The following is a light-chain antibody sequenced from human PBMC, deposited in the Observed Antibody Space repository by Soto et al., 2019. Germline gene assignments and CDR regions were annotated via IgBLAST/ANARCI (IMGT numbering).Light chain of an antibody. CDR1: SSDVGSYNL. J-gene: IGLJ1*01. Sequence: QSALTQPASVSGSPGQSITISCTGTSSDVGSYNLVSWYQQHPGKAPKLMIYEVSKRPSGVSNRFSGSKSGNTASLTISGLKAEAEADYYCCSYAGRSTTLIFGTGTKLTVL. CDR2: EVS. V-gene: IGLV2-23*02. CDR3: CSYAGRSTTLI.